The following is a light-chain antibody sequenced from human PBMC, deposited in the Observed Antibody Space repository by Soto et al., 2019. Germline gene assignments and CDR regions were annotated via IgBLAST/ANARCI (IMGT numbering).Light chain of an antibody. J-gene: IGKJ1*01. V-gene: IGKV3D-20*02. CDR3: QQRSNWPWT. Sequence: VSSQSPDTLSLSPAARATLSCRASPSIGNNYLAWYQQKPGQAPRLLIYGASNRATGIPARFSGSGSGTDFTLNISSLEPEDFAVYYCQQRSNWPWTFGQGTKVDIK. CDR2: GAS. CDR1: PSIGNNY.